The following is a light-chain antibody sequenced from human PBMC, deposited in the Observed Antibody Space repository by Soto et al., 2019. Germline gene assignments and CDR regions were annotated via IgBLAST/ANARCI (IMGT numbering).Light chain of an antibody. CDR1: QSISSY. J-gene: IGKJ1*01. CDR2: AAS. CDR3: QQSYSTPWT. V-gene: IGKV1-39*01. Sequence: DIQMTQSPSSLSAXVXXXXTXXXWASQSISSYLNWYQQKPGKAPKLLIYAASSLQSGVPSRFSGSGSGTDFTLTISSLQPEDFATYYCQQSYSTPWTFGQGTRWIS.